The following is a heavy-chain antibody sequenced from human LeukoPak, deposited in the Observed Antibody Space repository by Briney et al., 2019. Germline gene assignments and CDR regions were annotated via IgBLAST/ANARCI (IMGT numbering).Heavy chain of an antibody. J-gene: IGHJ3*02. V-gene: IGHV1-69*06. CDR1: GGTFSSYA. CDR3: ARSRPYCGGDCYSLVGDAFDI. Sequence: ASVKVSCKASGGTFSSYAISWVRQAPGQGLEWMGGVIPIFGTANYAQKFQGRVTITADKSTSTAYMELSSLRSEDTAVYYCARSRPYCGGDCYSLVGDAFDIWGQGTMVTVSS. CDR2: VIPIFGTA. D-gene: IGHD2-21*02.